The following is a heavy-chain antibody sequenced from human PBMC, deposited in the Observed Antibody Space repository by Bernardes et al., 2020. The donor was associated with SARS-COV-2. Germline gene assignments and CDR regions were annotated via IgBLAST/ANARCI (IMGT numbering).Heavy chain of an antibody. J-gene: IGHJ6*02. D-gene: IGHD3-16*01. CDR1: GFTFSTYS. CDR3: ARDRAPLRGLYYYYGMDV. CDR2: ISTIGSYI. V-gene: IGHV3-21*01. Sequence: GGSLRLSCAASGFTFSTYSMNWVRQAPGRGLEWVSSISTIGSYIYYADSVKGRFTISRDNAKNSLYLQMDSLRAEDTAVYYCARDRAPLRGLYYYYGMDVWGQGTTVTVSS.